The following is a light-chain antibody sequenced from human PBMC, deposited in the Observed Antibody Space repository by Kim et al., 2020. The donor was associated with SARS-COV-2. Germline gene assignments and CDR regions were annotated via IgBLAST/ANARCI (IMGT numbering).Light chain of an antibody. CDR1: QSISSY. J-gene: IGKJ1*01. CDR2: AAS. CDR3: QQSSSTLWT. V-gene: IGKV1-39*01. Sequence: DIQMTQSPSSLSASVGDRVTITCRASQSISSYLNWYQQKPGKAPKLLIYAASSLQSGVRSRFSGSGSGTDFTLTISSLQPEDFATYYCQQSSSTLWTFGQGTKVDIK.